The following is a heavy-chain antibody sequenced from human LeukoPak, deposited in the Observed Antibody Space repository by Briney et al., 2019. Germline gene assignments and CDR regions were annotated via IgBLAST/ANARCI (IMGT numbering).Heavy chain of an antibody. J-gene: IGHJ1*01. V-gene: IGHV4-59*01. Sequence: SETLSLTCTVSGGSITNYYSSWIRQPPGKGLEWIGYIYNSGYTNYNPSLKSRVTISEDTSKNQLSLKLSSVTAADTAVYYCARAAVTTSRYFQHWGQGTLVTVSS. D-gene: IGHD4-17*01. CDR1: GGSITNYY. CDR3: ARAAVTTSRYFQH. CDR2: IYNSGYT.